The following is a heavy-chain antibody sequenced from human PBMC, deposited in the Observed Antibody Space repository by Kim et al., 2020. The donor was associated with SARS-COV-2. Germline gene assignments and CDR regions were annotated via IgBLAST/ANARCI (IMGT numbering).Heavy chain of an antibody. V-gene: IGHV3-30*18. CDR1: GFTFSSYG. CDR3: AKSSGDSSGYYPDY. CDR2: ISYDGSNK. J-gene: IGHJ4*02. D-gene: IGHD3-22*01. Sequence: GGSLRLSCAASGFTFSSYGMHWVRQAPGKGLEWVAVISYDGSNKYYADSVKGRFTISRDNSKNTLYLQMNSLRAEDTAVYYCAKSSGDSSGYYPDYWGQG.